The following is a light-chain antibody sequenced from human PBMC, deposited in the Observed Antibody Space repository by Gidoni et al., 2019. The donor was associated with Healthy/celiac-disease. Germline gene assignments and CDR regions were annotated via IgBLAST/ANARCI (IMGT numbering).Light chain of an antibody. J-gene: IGKJ4*01. CDR3: QQYYSTPLT. Sequence: DIVMTQSPDSLAVSLGERATINCKSSQSVLYSSNNKTYLALYQQKPGQPPKLLIYWASTRESGVTDRFSGSGSGTDFTLTITSLQAEDVAVYYCQQYYSTPLTFGGGTKVEIK. CDR2: WAS. V-gene: IGKV4-1*01. CDR1: QSVLYSSNNKTY.